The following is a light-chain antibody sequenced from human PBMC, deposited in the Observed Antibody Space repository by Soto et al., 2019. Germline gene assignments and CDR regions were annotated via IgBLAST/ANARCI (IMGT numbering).Light chain of an antibody. V-gene: IGKV3-20*01. CDR1: QSVSSSS. CDR2: GAS. Sequence: EIVLTQSPGTLSSSPGERATLSCRASQSVSSSSLAWYQHQPGQAPRLLVYGASSRATGIPDRFSGSGSGTDFTLTISRLEPEDFALYYCQQYGSSPLTFGQGTKVDIK. J-gene: IGKJ1*01. CDR3: QQYGSSPLT.